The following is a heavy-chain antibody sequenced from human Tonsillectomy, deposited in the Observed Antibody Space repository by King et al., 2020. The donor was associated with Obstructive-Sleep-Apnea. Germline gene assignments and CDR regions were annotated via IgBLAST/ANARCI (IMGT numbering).Heavy chain of an antibody. V-gene: IGHV4-34*01. Sequence: VQLQQWGAGLLKPSETLSLPCAVYGGSFSGYYWSWIRQPPGKGLEWIGEINHSGSTNYNPSLKSRVTISVDTSKNQFSLKLSSVTAADTAVYYCARTLGYDFWSGYRYYYGMDVWGQGTTVTVSS. D-gene: IGHD3-3*01. CDR2: INHSGST. CDR3: ARTLGYDFWSGYRYYYGMDV. J-gene: IGHJ6*02. CDR1: GGSFSGYY.